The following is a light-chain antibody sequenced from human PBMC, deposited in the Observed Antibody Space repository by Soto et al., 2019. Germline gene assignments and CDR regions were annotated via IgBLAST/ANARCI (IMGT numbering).Light chain of an antibody. J-gene: IGKJ1*01. CDR1: QSISFN. V-gene: IGKV3-20*01. CDR2: GAS. Sequence: EIVTTQSTAALCVSPGERVTLSCRASQSISFNLAWSQQKPGQAPRLLIYGASSRATGIPDRFRGSGSGTDFTLTISRLEPEDFAVYSCQQYGSLPTFGQGTNVDIK. CDR3: QQYGSLPT.